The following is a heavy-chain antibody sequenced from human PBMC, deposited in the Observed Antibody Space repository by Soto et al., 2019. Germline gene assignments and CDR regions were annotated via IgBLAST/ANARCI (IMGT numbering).Heavy chain of an antibody. D-gene: IGHD1-26*01. CDR1: RFSFSSSA. Sequence: QVQLVESGGGVVQPGRSLRLSCATSRFSFSSSAMHWVRQAPGKGLEWVAVIWYDGSNKYYADSVKGRFTISRDNSKNTLYLQMNSLRAEDTAVYYCAREVGAVAYWGQGTLVTVSS. CDR3: AREVGAVAY. V-gene: IGHV3-33*08. J-gene: IGHJ4*02. CDR2: IWYDGSNK.